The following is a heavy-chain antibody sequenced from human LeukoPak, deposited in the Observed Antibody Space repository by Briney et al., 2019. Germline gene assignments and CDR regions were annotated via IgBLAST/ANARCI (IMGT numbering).Heavy chain of an antibody. Sequence: GGSLRLSCAASGFTFSSYAMSWVRQAPGKGLEWVSAISGSGGSTYYADSVKGRFTISRDNSKNTLYLQMNSLRAEDTAVYYCAKGSLVVPAARVGWFDPWGQGTLVTVSS. CDR3: AKGSLVVPAARVGWFDP. J-gene: IGHJ5*02. CDR1: GFTFSSYA. CDR2: ISGSGGST. D-gene: IGHD2-2*01. V-gene: IGHV3-23*01.